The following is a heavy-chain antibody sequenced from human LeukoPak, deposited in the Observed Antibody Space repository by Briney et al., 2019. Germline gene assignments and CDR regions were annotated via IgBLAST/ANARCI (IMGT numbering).Heavy chain of an antibody. J-gene: IGHJ4*02. V-gene: IGHV3-30*18. D-gene: IGHD3-22*01. CDR1: GFTFSNFW. Sequence: GGSLRLSCTASGFTFSNFWMHWVRQAPGKGLEWVAVISYDGSNKYYADSVKGRFTISRDNSKNTLYLQMNSLRAEDTAVYYCAKEADYYDSSGYFDYWGQGTLVTASS. CDR2: ISYDGSNK. CDR3: AKEADYYDSSGYFDY.